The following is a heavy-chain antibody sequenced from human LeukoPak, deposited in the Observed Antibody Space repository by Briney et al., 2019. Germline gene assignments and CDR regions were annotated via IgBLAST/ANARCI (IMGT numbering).Heavy chain of an antibody. CDR2: ISHDGNNK. CDR3: ARSIYNYGPGADY. Sequence: PGRSLRLSCAASGFTFNSYGMHWVRQAPGKGLEGVTLISHDGNNKHYADSVKGRFTISRDNAKNTLYLQMNSLRAEDTAVYYCARSIYNYGPGADYWGQGTLVTVSS. D-gene: IGHD5-18*01. V-gene: IGHV3-30*03. CDR1: GFTFNSYG. J-gene: IGHJ4*02.